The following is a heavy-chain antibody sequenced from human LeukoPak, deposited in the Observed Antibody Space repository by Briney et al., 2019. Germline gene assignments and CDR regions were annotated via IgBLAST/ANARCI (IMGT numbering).Heavy chain of an antibody. D-gene: IGHD4-23*01. V-gene: IGHV5-51*01. CDR1: GYSFTSYW. Sequence: PGESLKISCKGSGYSFTSYWIGWVRQMPGKGLEWMGIIYPGDSDTRYSPSFQGQVTISADKSISTAYLQWSSLKASDTAMYYCARVIIGYGGNSAFDYWGQGTLVTVSS. CDR2: IYPGDSDT. CDR3: ARVIIGYGGNSAFDY. J-gene: IGHJ4*02.